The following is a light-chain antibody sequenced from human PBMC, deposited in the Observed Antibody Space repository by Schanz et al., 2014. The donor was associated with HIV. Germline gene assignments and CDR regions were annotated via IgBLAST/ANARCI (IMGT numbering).Light chain of an antibody. J-gene: IGLJ1*01. V-gene: IGLV1-40*01. CDR1: SSSIGAGYD. Sequence: QSVLTQPPSVSGAPGQRVTISCAGSSSSIGAGYDVHWYQQLPGTAPKLLIYGNTNRPSGVPDRFSGSKSGTSASLAITGLQPEDEADYYCNSYSHSNTYVFGSGTKLTVL. CDR2: GNT. CDR3: NSYSHSNTYV.